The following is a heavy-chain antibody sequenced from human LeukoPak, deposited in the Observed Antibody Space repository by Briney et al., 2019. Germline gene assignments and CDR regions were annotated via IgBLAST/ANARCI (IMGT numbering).Heavy chain of an antibody. CDR2: LYSSGST. V-gene: IGHV4-61*02. CDR1: GDSISSGSSY. D-gene: IGHD5-18*01. CDR3: ARVGEYSYVYYYFDY. J-gene: IGHJ4*02. Sequence: PSGTLSLTCTVSGDSISSGSSYWSWIRQPAGKGLEWIGRLYSSGSTNYNPSLKSRVTISVDTSKNQFSLKLTSVTAADTAVYYCARVGEYSYVYYYFDYWGQGTLVTVSS.